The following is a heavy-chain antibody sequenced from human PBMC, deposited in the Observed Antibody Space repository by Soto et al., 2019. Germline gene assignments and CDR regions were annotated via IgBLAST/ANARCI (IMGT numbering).Heavy chain of an antibody. CDR1: GDSISSEGYY. D-gene: IGHD4-17*01. J-gene: IGHJ5*02. CDR2: ISYSGTT. CDR3: ARAHDYCASVFDR. V-gene: IGHV4-30-4*08. Sequence: QVQLQESGPGVVKPSQTLSLTCTVSGDSISSEGYYWSWIRQPPGKGLEWIGYISYSGTTSYDPSLKGRVIFSGDTSKKKFSLKLTSVTAADTAVYYCARAHDYCASVFDRWGQGTLVTVSS.